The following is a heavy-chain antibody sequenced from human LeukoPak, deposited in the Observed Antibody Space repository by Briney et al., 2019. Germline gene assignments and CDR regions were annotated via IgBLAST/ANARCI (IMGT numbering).Heavy chain of an antibody. J-gene: IGHJ6*02. CDR3: TRLDTRYEDV. CDR1: GFTFSGSA. D-gene: IGHD3/OR15-3a*01. V-gene: IGHV3-73*01. Sequence: GGSLRLSCAASGFTFSGSAMHWVRQASGKGLEWVGRIRSKANSYATAYAASVKGRSTISRDDSKNTAYLQMNSLKTEDTAVYYCTRLDTRYEDVWGQGTTVTVSS. CDR2: IRSKANSYAT.